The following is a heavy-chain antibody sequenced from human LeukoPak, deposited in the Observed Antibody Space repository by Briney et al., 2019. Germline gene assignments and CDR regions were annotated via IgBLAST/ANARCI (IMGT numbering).Heavy chain of an antibody. CDR1: GFTFSRYS. CDR3: AKGRGSTAAYFDY. V-gene: IGHV3-48*01. CDR2: ISSSGTI. D-gene: IGHD2-2*01. Sequence: GGSLRLSCAASGFTFSRYSMNWVRQAPGKGLEWVSYISSSGTIYYADSVKGRFTISRDSAENSLYLQMNSLSAEDTAVYYCAKGRGSTAAYFDYWGQGTLVTVSS. J-gene: IGHJ4*02.